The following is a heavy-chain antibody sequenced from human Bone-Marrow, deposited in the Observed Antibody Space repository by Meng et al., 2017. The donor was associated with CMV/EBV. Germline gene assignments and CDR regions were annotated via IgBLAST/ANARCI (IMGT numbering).Heavy chain of an antibody. Sequence: GGSLRLSCAASGFTFSSYEMNWVRQAPGKGLEWVSYISSSGSTIYYADSVKGRFTSSRDNAKNSLYLQMNSLRAEDTAVYYCARNFAGGLDVWGQGTTVTVSS. D-gene: IGHD2/OR15-2a*01. J-gene: IGHJ6*02. V-gene: IGHV3-48*03. CDR3: ARNFAGGLDV. CDR2: ISSSGSTI. CDR1: GFTFSSYE.